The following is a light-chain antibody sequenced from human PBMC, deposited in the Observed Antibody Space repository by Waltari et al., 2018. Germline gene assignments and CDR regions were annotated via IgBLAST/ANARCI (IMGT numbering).Light chain of an antibody. CDR2: RND. CDR3: SSWDNSLSGHIV. V-gene: IGLV1-47*01. CDR1: TSNIGNNY. Sequence: QSVLTQPPSASGTPGQRVSISCSGATSNIGNNYVYWYQQLPGATPKLLIYRNDQRPSGVPDRFSGSKSGTSASLVISGLRSEDEAHYYCSSWDNSLSGHIVFGEGTKLTVL. J-gene: IGLJ2*01.